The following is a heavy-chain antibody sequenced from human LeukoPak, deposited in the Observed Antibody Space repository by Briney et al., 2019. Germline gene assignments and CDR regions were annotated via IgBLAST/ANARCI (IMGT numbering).Heavy chain of an antibody. CDR1: GFTFRSSA. J-gene: IGHJ4*02. D-gene: IGHD3-22*01. V-gene: IGHV3-23*01. CDR2: IGGSGGT. Sequence: GGSLRLSCTGSGFTFRSSALRWVRQAPGAGREWVSAIGGSGGTYYADSVKGRFTISRDNSKNALYLQMNGLRAEDTAVYYCGIRDTSAYYVFWGQGTLVTVSS. CDR3: GIRDTSAYYVF.